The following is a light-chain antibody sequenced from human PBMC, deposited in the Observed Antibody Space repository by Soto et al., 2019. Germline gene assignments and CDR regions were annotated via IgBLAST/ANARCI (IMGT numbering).Light chain of an antibody. Sequence: QLVLTQPPSASASLGASVTLTCTLSSGYNNYKVDWYQQRPGKGPRFVMRVGTAGIVRSKGDGIPDRFSVSGSGLNRFLTIKNIQEEDEGDYHCGTDHGSGSKFVYVFGTGTKVTVL. CDR3: GTDHGSGSKFVYV. CDR2: VGTAGIVR. CDR1: SGYNNYK. V-gene: IGLV9-49*01. J-gene: IGLJ1*01.